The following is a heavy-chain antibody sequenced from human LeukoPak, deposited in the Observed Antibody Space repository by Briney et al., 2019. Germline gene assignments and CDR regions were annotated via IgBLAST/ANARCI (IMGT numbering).Heavy chain of an antibody. CDR2: IYHSGST. D-gene: IGHD3-22*01. Sequence: SETLSLTCAVSGYSISSGYYWGWIRQPPGKGLEWIGSIYHSGSTYYNPSLKSRVTISVDTSKNQFSLKLSSVTAADTAVYYCASPGGYYYDSSGYPYYYYYYMDVWGKGTTVTVSS. J-gene: IGHJ6*03. CDR1: GYSISSGYY. V-gene: IGHV4-38-2*01. CDR3: ASPGGYYYDSSGYPYYYYYYMDV.